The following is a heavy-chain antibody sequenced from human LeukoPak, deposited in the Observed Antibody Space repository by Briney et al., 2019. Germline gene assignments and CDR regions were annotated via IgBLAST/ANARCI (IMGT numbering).Heavy chain of an antibody. Sequence: GESLKISCKGPGYIFSNYWIAWVRQMPGRGLESMGIIYPGESDTRYSPPFQGQVTISADKSISTAYLQWSSVRASDTAMYYCARHGVAGPYDAFDIWGQGTRVTVSS. V-gene: IGHV5-51*01. CDR3: ARHGVAGPYDAFDI. J-gene: IGHJ3*02. D-gene: IGHD2-8*01. CDR1: GYIFSNYW. CDR2: IYPGESDT.